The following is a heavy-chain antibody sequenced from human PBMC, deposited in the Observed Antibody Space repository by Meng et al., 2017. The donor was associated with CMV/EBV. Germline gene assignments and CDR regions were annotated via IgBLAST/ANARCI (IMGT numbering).Heavy chain of an antibody. CDR3: ARDACNSSTSCYYFDY. CDR2: IYYSGST. CDR1: GSISSGGYS. Sequence: GSISSGGYSWSWIRQHPGKGLAWIGYIYYSGSTYYNPSLKSRVTISVDTSKNQFSLKLSSVTAADTAVYYCARDACNSSTSCYYFDYWGQGTLVTVSS. V-gene: IGHV4-31*02. J-gene: IGHJ4*02. D-gene: IGHD2-2*01.